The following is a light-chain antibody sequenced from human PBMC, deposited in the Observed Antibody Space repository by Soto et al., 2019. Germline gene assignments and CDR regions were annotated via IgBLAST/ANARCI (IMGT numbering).Light chain of an antibody. Sequence: QSVLTQPPSVSGAPGQSVTISCTAGSSNIGAGYDVHWYQQLPGTAPKLLIYGNSNRPSGVPDRFSGSQSGTSASLAITGLQAEDEADYYCQSYDSSLSGWVFGGGTKLTVL. CDR3: QSYDSSLSGWV. CDR2: GNS. J-gene: IGLJ3*02. V-gene: IGLV1-40*01. CDR1: SSNIGAGYD.